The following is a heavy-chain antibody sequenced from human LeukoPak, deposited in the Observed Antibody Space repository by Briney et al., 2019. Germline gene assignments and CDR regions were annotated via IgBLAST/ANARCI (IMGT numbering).Heavy chain of an antibody. V-gene: IGHV1-2*02. J-gene: IGHJ4*02. CDR3: ARMLNGAYDV. Sequence: ASVKVSCKASGYTFTVPYMHWVRQAPGQGLEWMGWINPNSGGTNYAQNFQGRVTMTRDTSFSTAYMEVSRLRSDDTAVYYCARMLNGAYDVWGQGTLVTVSS. CDR2: INPNSGGT. D-gene: IGHD5-12*01. CDR1: GYTFTVPY.